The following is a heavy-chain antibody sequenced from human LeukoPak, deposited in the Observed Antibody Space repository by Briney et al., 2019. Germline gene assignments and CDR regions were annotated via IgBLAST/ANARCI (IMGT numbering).Heavy chain of an antibody. D-gene: IGHD3-3*01. Sequence: SEALSLTCTVSGGSISSGSYYWGWIRQPPGKGLEWIGCIYYSGSTYYNPSLKSRVTISVDTSKNQFSLKLSSVTAADTAVYYCARDTPPMIFGVVILPNYFDYWGQGTLVTVSS. J-gene: IGHJ4*02. CDR1: GGSISSGSYY. V-gene: IGHV4-39*07. CDR2: IYYSGST. CDR3: ARDTPPMIFGVVILPNYFDY.